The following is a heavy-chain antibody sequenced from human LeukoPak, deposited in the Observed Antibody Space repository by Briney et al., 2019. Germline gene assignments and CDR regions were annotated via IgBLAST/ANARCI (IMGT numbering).Heavy chain of an antibody. CDR3: ARDRTRTGYSSGWYHDY. CDR2: INPNSGGT. CDR1: GYTFTVYY. D-gene: IGHD6-19*01. Sequence: ASVTVSFTASGYTFTVYYMHWVRQAHGQGLEWMGWINPNSGGTNYAQKFQGRVTMTRDTAISTSYMELSRLRSDDTAVYYCARDRTRTGYSSGWYHDYWGQGTLVTVSS. V-gene: IGHV1-2*02. J-gene: IGHJ4*02.